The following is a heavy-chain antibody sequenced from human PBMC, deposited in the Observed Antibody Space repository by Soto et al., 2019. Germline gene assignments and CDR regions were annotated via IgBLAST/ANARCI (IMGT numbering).Heavy chain of an antibody. V-gene: IGHV1-2*02. CDR3: GRGRGGLACFRGPDFAMDV. CDR1: EYTFSAYY. J-gene: IGHJ6*01. CDR2: INPESGST. Sequence: QGQLVQSGAEVKKPGASVKVSCKASEYTFSAYYLEWVRQAPGQGLEWMGWINPESGSTKYGQKFQGRVTMTRDAPISTAYRGRNSRSQDDTATYYCGRGRGGLACFRGPDFAMDVWGQGTAVTVSS. D-gene: IGHD3-10*01.